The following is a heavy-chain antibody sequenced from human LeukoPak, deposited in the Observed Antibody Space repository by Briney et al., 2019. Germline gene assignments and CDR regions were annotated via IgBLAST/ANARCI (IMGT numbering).Heavy chain of an antibody. V-gene: IGHV3-7*01. CDR1: GFTFSNYW. D-gene: IGHD3-9*01. Sequence: LSGGSLRLSCAASGFTFSNYWMSWVRQAPGEGLEWVANIKQDGSEKYYVDSVKGRFTISRDNAKNSLYLQMNSLRAEDTAVYYCLNFARIDYWGQGTLVTVSS. CDR2: IKQDGSEK. J-gene: IGHJ4*02. CDR3: LNFARIDY.